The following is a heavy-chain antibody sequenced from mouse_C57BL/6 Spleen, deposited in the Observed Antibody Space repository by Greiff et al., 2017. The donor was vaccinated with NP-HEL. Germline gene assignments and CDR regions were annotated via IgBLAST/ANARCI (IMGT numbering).Heavy chain of an antibody. Sequence: QVQLKQPGAELVRPGTSVKLSCKASGYTFTSYWMHWVKQRPGQGLEWIGVIAPSDSYTNYNQKFKGQATLTVDTSSSTAYMQLSSLTSEDSAVYYCARRGYDVDYATDYWGQGTSVTVSS. CDR2: IAPSDSYT. J-gene: IGHJ4*01. D-gene: IGHD2-14*01. V-gene: IGHV1-59*01. CDR1: GYTFTSYW. CDR3: ARRGYDVDYATDY.